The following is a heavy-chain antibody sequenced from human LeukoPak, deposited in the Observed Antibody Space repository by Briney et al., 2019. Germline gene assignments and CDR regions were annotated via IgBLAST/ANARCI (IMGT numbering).Heavy chain of an antibody. J-gene: IGHJ4*02. Sequence: SETLSLTCAVYGGSFSGYYWSWIRQPPGKGLEWIGEINHSGSTNYNPSLKSRVTISVDTSKNQFSLKLSSVTAADTAVYYCARWGRAAGYDYWGQGTLVTVSS. V-gene: IGHV4-34*01. CDR1: GGSFSGYY. CDR3: ARWGRAAGYDY. D-gene: IGHD6-13*01. CDR2: INHSGST.